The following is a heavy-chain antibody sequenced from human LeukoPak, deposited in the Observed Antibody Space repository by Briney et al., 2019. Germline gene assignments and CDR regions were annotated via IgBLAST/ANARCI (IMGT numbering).Heavy chain of an antibody. J-gene: IGHJ4*02. CDR3: ARTRGYGDFYFDY. D-gene: IGHD4-17*01. CDR1: GYTFTGYY. V-gene: IGHV1-2*02. CDR2: INPNSGGT. Sequence: ASVTVSCKASGYTFTGYYMHWARQAPGQGLEWMGWINPNSGGTNYAQKFQGRVTMTRDTSISTAYMELSRLRSDDTAVYYCARTRGYGDFYFDYWGQGTLVTVSS.